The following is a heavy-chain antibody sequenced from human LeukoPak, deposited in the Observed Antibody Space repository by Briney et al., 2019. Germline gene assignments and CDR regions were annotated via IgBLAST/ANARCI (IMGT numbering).Heavy chain of an antibody. D-gene: IGHD3-3*01. CDR1: GFTFSNYW. Sequence: GGSLRLSCAASGFTFSNYWMNWVRQAPGKGLVWVSRINTDGSSTSYADSVKGRFTISRDNAKNTLYLQMNSLRAEDTAVYYCARDWRGLLIHRRGFDYWGQGTLVTVSS. CDR2: INTDGSST. CDR3: ARDWRGLLIHRRGFDY. J-gene: IGHJ4*02. V-gene: IGHV3-74*01.